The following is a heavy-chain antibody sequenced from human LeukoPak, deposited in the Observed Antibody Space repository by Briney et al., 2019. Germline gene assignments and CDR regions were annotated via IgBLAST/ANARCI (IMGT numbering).Heavy chain of an antibody. V-gene: IGHV4-59*08. CDR1: GGSISSYY. D-gene: IGHD3-22*01. CDR3: ARHLYYNSTGLNFVY. J-gene: IGHJ4*02. Sequence: PSETLSLTCTVSGGSISSYYWSWIRQPPGKGLEWIGYIYYSGSTNYNPSLKSRVTISVDTSKNQFSLKLSPVTAADTAVYYCARHLYYNSTGLNFVYWGQGTLVTVSS. CDR2: IYYSGST.